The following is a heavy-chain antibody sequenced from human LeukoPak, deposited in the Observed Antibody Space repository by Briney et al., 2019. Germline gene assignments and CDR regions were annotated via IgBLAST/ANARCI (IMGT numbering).Heavy chain of an antibody. CDR2: IYYSRST. CDR1: GGSNISSSYH. D-gene: IGHD6-19*01. J-gene: IGHJ4*02. V-gene: IGHV4-39*01. Sequence: SETLSLTCTGPGGSNISSSYHWRWIRQPPGKGLEWIGSIYYSRSTYYNPSLKSRVTISVDTSKNQFSLKLGSVTAADTAAYFYTRVGSGCREDYWGQGTLVTVSP. CDR3: TRVGSGCREDY.